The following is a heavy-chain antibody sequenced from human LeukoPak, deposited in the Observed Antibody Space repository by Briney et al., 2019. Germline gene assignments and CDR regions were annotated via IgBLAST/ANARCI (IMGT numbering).Heavy chain of an antibody. J-gene: IGHJ5*02. CDR1: GFTFGDYA. CDR3: TRENCSGGSCSNWFDP. CDR2: IRSKAYGGTT. Sequence: GSLRLSCTASGFTFGDYAMSWVRQAPGKGLEWVGFIRSKAYGGTTEYAASVKGRFTTSRDDSKSIAYLQMNSLKTEDTAMYYCTRENCSGGSCSNWFDPWGQGTLVTVSS. D-gene: IGHD2-15*01. V-gene: IGHV3-49*04.